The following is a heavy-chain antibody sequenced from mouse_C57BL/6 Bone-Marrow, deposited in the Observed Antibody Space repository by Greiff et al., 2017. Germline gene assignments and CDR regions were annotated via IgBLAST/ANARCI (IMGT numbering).Heavy chain of an antibody. CDR1: EYEFPSHD. CDR2: INSDGGST. D-gene: IGHD2-2*01. Sequence: VESGGGLVQPGESLKLSCESNEYEFPSHDMSWVRKTPEKRLELVAAINSDGGSTYYPDTMERRFIISRDNTKKTLYLQMSRLRSEDTALYYCAIYGYDVSDWYFDVWGTGTTVTVSS. J-gene: IGHJ1*03. V-gene: IGHV5-2*01. CDR3: AIYGYDVSDWYFDV.